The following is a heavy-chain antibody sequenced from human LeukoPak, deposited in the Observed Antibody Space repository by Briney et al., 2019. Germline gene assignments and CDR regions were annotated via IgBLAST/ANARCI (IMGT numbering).Heavy chain of an antibody. D-gene: IGHD3-22*01. V-gene: IGHV3-23*01. J-gene: IGHJ4*02. CDR1: GFTFRSYA. CDR3: AKPGISMLACYFDY. CDR2: ISDGSGST. Sequence: GGSLRLSCAASGFTFRSYAMSWVRQAPGKGLEWVAIISDGSGSTYYADSAKGRFTISRDNSKNTLYLQMNSLRADDTAVYYCAKPGISMLACYFDYWGQGTLVTVSS.